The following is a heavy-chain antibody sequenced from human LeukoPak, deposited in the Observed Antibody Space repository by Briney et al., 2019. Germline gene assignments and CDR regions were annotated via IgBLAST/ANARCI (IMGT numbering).Heavy chain of an antibody. D-gene: IGHD5-24*01. CDR1: GDSVSSNSAA. V-gene: IGHV6-1*01. CDR3: TRGAPVGSSREFDY. Sequence: SQTLSLTCDISGDSVSSNSAAWNWIRQSPLRGLEWLGRTYYRSKWYNYYDVSVKSRITINPDTSKNQFPLQLNSVPPEDTAVYYCTRGAPVGSSREFDYWGQGTLVTVSS. J-gene: IGHJ4*02. CDR2: TYYRSKWYN.